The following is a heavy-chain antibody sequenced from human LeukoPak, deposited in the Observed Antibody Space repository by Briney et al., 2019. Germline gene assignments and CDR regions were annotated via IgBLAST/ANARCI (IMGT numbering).Heavy chain of an antibody. D-gene: IGHD6-6*01. J-gene: IGHJ3*02. CDR2: ISYDGSNK. V-gene: IGHV3-30-3*01. CDR1: GFTFSSYA. Sequence: PGGSLRLSCAASGFTFSSYAMHWVRQAPGKGLEWVAVISYDGSNKYYADSVKGRFTISRDNSKNTLYLQMNSLRAEDTAVYYCARLVRLKYSSSSRSDDAFDIWGQGTMVTVSS. CDR3: ARLVRLKYSSSSRSDDAFDI.